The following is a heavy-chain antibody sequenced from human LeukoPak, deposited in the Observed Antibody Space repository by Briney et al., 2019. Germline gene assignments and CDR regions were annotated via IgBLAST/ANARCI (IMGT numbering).Heavy chain of an antibody. CDR3: ARVAEGYGSSWYPLTGYFDY. Sequence: SETLSLTCTVSGGSISSGGYYWSWIRQHPGKGLEWIGYIYYSGSTYYNPSLKSRVTLSVDTSKNQFSLKLSSVTAADTAVYYCARVAEGYGSSWYPLTGYFDYWGQGTLVTVSS. D-gene: IGHD6-13*01. J-gene: IGHJ4*02. V-gene: IGHV4-31*03. CDR2: IYYSGST. CDR1: GGSISSGGYY.